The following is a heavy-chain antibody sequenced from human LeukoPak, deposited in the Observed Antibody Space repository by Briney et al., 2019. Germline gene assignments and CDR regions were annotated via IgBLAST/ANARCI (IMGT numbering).Heavy chain of an antibody. J-gene: IGHJ4*02. D-gene: IGHD2-2*01. CDR1: GFTFSSYG. V-gene: IGHV3-33*01. CDR2: IWYDGSNK. Sequence: PGRSLRLSCAASGFTFSSYGMHWVRQAPGKGLEWVAVIWYDGSNKYYADSVKGRFTISRDNSKNTLYLQMNSLRAEDTAVYYCARDRGHRYQLHWGAFDYWGQGTLVTVSS. CDR3: ARDRGHRYQLHWGAFDY.